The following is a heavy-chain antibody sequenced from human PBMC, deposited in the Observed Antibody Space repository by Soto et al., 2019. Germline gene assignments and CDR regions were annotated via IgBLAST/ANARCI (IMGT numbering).Heavy chain of an antibody. Sequence: QVQLVQSGAEVKKPGSSVKVSCKASGGTFSSYAISWVRQAPGQGLEWMGGIIPISGTANYAQKFQGRVTITADENTSTAYMELSSLRSEDTAVYSCARSQGSSTSLEIYYYYYYGMDVWGQGTTVTVSS. D-gene: IGHD2-2*01. CDR2: IIPISGTA. CDR1: GGTFSSYA. CDR3: ARSQGSSTSLEIYYYYYYGMDV. J-gene: IGHJ6*02. V-gene: IGHV1-69*01.